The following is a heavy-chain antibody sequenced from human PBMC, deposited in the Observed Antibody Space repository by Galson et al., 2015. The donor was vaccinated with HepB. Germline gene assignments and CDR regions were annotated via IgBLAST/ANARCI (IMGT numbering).Heavy chain of an antibody. CDR3: ARRAAGTLNGRNWYFDL. Sequence: SLRLSCAASGFTFSSYSMNWVRQAPGKGLEWVSSISSSSSYIYYADSVKGRFTISRDNAKNSLYLQMNSLRAEDTAVYYCARRAAGTLNGRNWYFDLWGRGTLVTVSS. D-gene: IGHD6-13*01. J-gene: IGHJ2*01. CDR2: ISSSSSYI. V-gene: IGHV3-21*01. CDR1: GFTFSSYS.